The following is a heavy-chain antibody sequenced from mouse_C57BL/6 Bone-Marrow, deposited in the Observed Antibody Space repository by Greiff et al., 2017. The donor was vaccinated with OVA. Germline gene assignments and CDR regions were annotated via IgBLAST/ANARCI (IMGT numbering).Heavy chain of an antibody. V-gene: IGHV1-15*01. CDR3: TRGGYYGSSYAY. J-gene: IGHJ2*01. Sequence: VQLQQSGAELVRPGASVTLSCKASGYTFTDYEMHWVKQTPVHGLEWIGAIDPETGGTAYNQKFKGKAILTADKSSSTAYMELRSLTSEDSAVYYCTRGGYYGSSYAYWGQGTTLTVSS. CDR2: IDPETGGT. CDR1: GYTFTDYE. D-gene: IGHD1-1*01.